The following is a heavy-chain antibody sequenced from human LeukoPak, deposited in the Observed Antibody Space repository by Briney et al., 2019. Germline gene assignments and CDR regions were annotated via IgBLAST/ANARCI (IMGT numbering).Heavy chain of an antibody. J-gene: IGHJ4*02. CDR2: IKQDGSAK. Sequence: GGSLRLSCAASGFTFSNYWMSWVRQAPGKGLEWVANIKQDGSAKYCVDSVKGRFTISRDNAKNPLYLQMNSLRAEDTALYYCARLGTTVTDAIDYWGQGTLVTVSS. D-gene: IGHD4-17*01. V-gene: IGHV3-7*01. CDR3: ARLGTTVTDAIDY. CDR1: GFTFSNYW.